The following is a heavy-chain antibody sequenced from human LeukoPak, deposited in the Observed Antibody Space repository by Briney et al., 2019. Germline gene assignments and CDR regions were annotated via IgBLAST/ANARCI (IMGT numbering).Heavy chain of an antibody. CDR3: ARELSDDFWSGYYYQYLDY. D-gene: IGHD3-3*01. Sequence: EASVKVSCKASGYTFTGYYMHWVRQAPGQGLEWMGWINPNSGGTNYAQKFQGRVTMTRDTSISTAYMELSRLRSDDTAVYYCARELSDDFWSGYYYQYLDYWGQGTLVTVSS. CDR2: INPNSGGT. CDR1: GYTFTGYY. J-gene: IGHJ4*02. V-gene: IGHV1-2*02.